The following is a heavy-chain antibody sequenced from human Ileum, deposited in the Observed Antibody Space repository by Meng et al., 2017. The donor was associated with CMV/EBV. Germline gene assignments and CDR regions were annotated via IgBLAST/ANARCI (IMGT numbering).Heavy chain of an antibody. CDR2: IYTSGSS. Sequence: LWESAPGLVQPSETLSLSGTVACGSMGSYSWSWIRQPAGKGLEWIGRIYTSGSSNSNSSLKSRVTMSVDTSKNQFSMKLNSVTAADTAVYYCAREGPTDWGRALDYWGQGTLVTVSS. CDR3: AREGPTDWGRALDY. V-gene: IGHV4-4*07. J-gene: IGHJ4*02. D-gene: IGHD7-27*01. CDR1: CGSMGSYS.